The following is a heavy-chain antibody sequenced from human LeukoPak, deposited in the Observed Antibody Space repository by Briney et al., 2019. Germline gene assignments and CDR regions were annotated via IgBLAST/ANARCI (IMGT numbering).Heavy chain of an antibody. D-gene: IGHD3-3*01. CDR2: IYYSGST. CDR3: STLESAYSDY. V-gene: IGHV4-59*01. J-gene: IGHJ4*02. Sequence: SETLSLTCAVSGGSISSYYWNWIRQPPGKGLEWIGYIYYSGSTNYNPSLKSRITMSVDTSKNQFSLKLSSVTAADTAVYYCSTLESAYSDYWGQGTQVTVSS. CDR1: GGSISSYY.